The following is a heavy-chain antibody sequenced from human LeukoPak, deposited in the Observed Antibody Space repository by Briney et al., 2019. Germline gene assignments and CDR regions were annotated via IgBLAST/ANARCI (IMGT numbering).Heavy chain of an antibody. D-gene: IGHD3-10*01. J-gene: IGHJ4*02. Sequence: TGRSLRLSCAASGFTFSDPYMSWVRQAPGKGLEWVSYISGSGSIIYYSDSVKGRFAVSRDNAKNSVYLQMNSLRAEDTAVYYCTRETYYYASGNWGQGTLVTVSS. V-gene: IGHV3-11*01. CDR1: GFTFSDPY. CDR3: TRETYYYASGN. CDR2: ISGSGSII.